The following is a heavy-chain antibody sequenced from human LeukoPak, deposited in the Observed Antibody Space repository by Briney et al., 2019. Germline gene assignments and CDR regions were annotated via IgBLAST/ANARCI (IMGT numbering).Heavy chain of an antibody. Sequence: SQTLSLTCTVSGGSMTSSGYYWTWMRQPPGEGLEWIGSISHSGSTYYNSSLRSRVTISVDTSKNQFSLKLSSVTAADTAVYYCARDPTSIAVAELWGQGTLVTVSS. CDR2: ISHSGST. J-gene: IGHJ4*02. V-gene: IGHV4-30-2*01. CDR1: GGSMTSSGYY. D-gene: IGHD6-19*01. CDR3: ARDPTSIAVAEL.